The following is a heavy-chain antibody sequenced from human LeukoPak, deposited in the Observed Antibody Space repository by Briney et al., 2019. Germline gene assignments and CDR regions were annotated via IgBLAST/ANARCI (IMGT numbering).Heavy chain of an antibody. CDR1: GFTFSSYS. V-gene: IGHV3-21*01. CDR3: AGDYGSGSYSDY. D-gene: IGHD3-10*01. J-gene: IGHJ4*02. Sequence: GGSLRLSCAASGFTFSSYSMNWVRQAPGKGLEWVSSISSSSSYIYYADSVKGRFTISRDNAKNSLYLQMNSLRAEDTAVYYYAGDYGSGSYSDYWGQGTLVTVSS. CDR2: ISSSSSYI.